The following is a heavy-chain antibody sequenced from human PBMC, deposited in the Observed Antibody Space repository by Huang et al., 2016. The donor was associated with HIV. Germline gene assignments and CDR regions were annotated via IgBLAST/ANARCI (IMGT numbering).Heavy chain of an antibody. V-gene: IGHV4-34*01. CDR2: INHSEST. J-gene: IGHJ6*03. Sequence: QVQLQQWGAGLLRPSETLSLTCAVYGGSFSGYYGTWLRQPPGKGLEWMGEINHSESTNYNPSLKSRVTISVDTSRNQFSLTLTSVTAADTAVYYCARGQGGYYYYYMDVWGKGTTVTVSS. CDR1: GGSFSGYY. CDR3: ARGQGGYYYYYMDV.